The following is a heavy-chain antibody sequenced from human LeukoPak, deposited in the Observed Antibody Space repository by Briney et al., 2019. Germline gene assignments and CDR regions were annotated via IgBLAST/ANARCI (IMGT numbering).Heavy chain of an antibody. V-gene: IGHV4-34*01. CDR1: GGSFSGYY. Sequence: SETLSLTCAVYGGSFSGYYWSWIRQLPGKGLEWIGEINHSGSTNYNPSLKSRVTISIDTSKNQFSLKLSSVTAADTAVYYCARGSGYSSNLDYWGQGTLVTVSS. CDR3: ARGSGYSSNLDY. J-gene: IGHJ4*02. CDR2: INHSGST. D-gene: IGHD3-3*01.